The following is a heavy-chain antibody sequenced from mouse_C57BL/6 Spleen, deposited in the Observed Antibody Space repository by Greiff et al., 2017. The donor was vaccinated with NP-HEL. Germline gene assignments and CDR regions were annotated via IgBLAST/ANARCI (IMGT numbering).Heavy chain of an antibody. CDR1: GYAFTNYL. Sequence: VQLQESGAELVRPGTSVKVSCKASGYAFTNYLIEWVKQRPGQGLEWIGVINPGSGGTTYNEKFKGKATLPADKSSSTAYMQLSSLTSEDSAVYICARGAQAPDYAMDYWGQGTSVTVSS. D-gene: IGHD3-2*02. V-gene: IGHV1-54*01. J-gene: IGHJ4*01. CDR3: ARGAQAPDYAMDY. CDR2: INPGSGGT.